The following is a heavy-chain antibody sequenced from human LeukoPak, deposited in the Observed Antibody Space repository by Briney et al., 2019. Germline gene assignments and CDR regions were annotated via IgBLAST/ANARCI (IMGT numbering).Heavy chain of an antibody. CDR3: ARCSYYGAGNSPYDL. Sequence: KPSETLSLTCTLSGGSMSDNFWNWIRQPAGKGLEWVGRIYPAGFTSYSPSLKSRLTMSIDTSKNQFSLRLRSVSAADTAVYYCARCSYYGAGNSPYDLWGQGTLVTVSS. CDR1: GGSMSDNF. V-gene: IGHV4-4*07. D-gene: IGHD3-10*01. J-gene: IGHJ4*02. CDR2: IYPAGFT.